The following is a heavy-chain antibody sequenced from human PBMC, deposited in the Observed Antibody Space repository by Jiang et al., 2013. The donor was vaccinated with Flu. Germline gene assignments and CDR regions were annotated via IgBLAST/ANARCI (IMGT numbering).Heavy chain of an antibody. CDR2: IYTSGST. CDR3: ARGIAAAGTRFDP. V-gene: IGHV4-61*02. J-gene: IGHJ5*02. D-gene: IGHD6-13*01. Sequence: GLVKPSQTLSLTCTVSGGSISSGSYYWSWIRQPAGKGLEWIGRIYTSGSTNYNPSLKSRVTISVDTSKNQFSLKLSSVTAADTAVYYCARGIAAAGTRFDPWGQGTLVTVSS. CDR1: GGSISSGSYY.